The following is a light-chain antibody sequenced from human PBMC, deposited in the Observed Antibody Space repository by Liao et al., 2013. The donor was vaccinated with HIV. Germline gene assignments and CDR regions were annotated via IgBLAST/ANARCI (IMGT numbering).Light chain of an antibody. V-gene: IGLV3-1*01. Sequence: SYDLTQPPSVSVSPRQTVSITCSGDKLGDKYACWYQQKPGQSPVLVIYQDHNRPSGIPERFSGSNSGNTATLTISGTQAIDEADYFCQAWDSGAEVLFGGGTKLTVL. CDR1: KLGDKY. J-gene: IGLJ2*01. CDR2: QDH. CDR3: QAWDSGAEVL.